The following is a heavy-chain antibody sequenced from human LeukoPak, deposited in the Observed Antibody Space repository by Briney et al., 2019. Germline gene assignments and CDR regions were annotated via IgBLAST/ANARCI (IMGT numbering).Heavy chain of an antibody. Sequence: ASVKVSCKASGYTFTDYYMNWVRQAPGQGLEWMGWINPNSGATNYAQQFQGRATMTSDTSISTVYMELSRMISDDTAVYYCARGERWLEVDFWGQGTLVTVSS. J-gene: IGHJ4*02. V-gene: IGHV1-2*02. CDR2: INPNSGAT. CDR1: GYTFTDYY. CDR3: ARGERWLEVDF. D-gene: IGHD5-24*01.